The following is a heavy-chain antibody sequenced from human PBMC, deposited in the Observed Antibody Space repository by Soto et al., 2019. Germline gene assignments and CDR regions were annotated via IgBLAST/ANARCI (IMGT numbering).Heavy chain of an antibody. CDR2: IYYSGST. CDR3: ARHVPAAIRLGWFDP. Sequence: SETLSLTCTVSGGSISRSTYYWGWIRQPPGKGLEWIGSIYYSGSTYYRPSLKSRVTISVDTSKNQFSLKLSSVTAADTAVYYCARHVPAAIRLGWFDPWGQGTLVTVSS. J-gene: IGHJ5*02. D-gene: IGHD2-2*02. V-gene: IGHV4-39*01. CDR1: GGSISRSTYY.